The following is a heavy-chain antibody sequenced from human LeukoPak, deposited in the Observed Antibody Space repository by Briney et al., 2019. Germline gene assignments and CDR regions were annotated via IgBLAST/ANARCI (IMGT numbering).Heavy chain of an antibody. CDR1: GFIFSSHS. J-gene: IGHJ4*02. D-gene: IGHD6-13*01. CDR3: ARRRGSSWYSYVH. V-gene: IGHV3-21*01. Sequence: GGSLRLSCAASGFIFSSHSMNWVRQAPGKGLEWVSSISSSGSYIYYADSVKGRFTISRDNAKNSLYLQMNSLRAEDTAVYYCARRRGSSWYSYVHWGQGTLVTVSS. CDR2: ISSSGSYI.